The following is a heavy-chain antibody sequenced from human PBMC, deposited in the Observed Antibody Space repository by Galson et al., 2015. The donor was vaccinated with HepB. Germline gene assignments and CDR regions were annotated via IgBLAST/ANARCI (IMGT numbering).Heavy chain of an antibody. D-gene: IGHD3-22*01. V-gene: IGHV1-8*01. CDR2: MNPNSGNT. CDR3: VTPGPHYYDPTGYYPSDY. Sequence: SVKVSCKASGYTFISYDINWVRQATGQGLEWMGWMNPNSGNTGYAQNFQGRVTMTRDTSINTAYMELSSLRSEDTAVYYCVTPGPHYYDPTGYYPSDYWGQGTLVTVSS. CDR1: GYTFISYD. J-gene: IGHJ4*02.